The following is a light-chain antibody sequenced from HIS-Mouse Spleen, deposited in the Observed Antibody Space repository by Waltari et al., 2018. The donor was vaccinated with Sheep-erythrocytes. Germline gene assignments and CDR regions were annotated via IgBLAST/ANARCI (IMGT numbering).Light chain of an antibody. CDR1: SSDCCGFNY. V-gene: IGLV2-11*01. J-gene: IGLJ1*01. CDR2: DVS. Sequence: QSALTQPRSVSGSPGQSVHISCTGTSSDCCGFNYVSWYQQHPGKAPKLMIYDVSKRPSGVPDRFSGSKSGNTASLTISGLQAEDEADYYCCSYAGSYNHVFATGTKVTVL. CDR3: CSYAGSYNHV.